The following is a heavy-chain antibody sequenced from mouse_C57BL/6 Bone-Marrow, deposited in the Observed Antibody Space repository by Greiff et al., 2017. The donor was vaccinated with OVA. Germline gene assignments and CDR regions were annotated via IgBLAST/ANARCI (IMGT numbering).Heavy chain of an antibody. J-gene: IGHJ2*01. Sequence: VQLQQSGAELMKPGASVKLSCKATGYTFTGYWIEWVKQRPGHGLEWIGEILPGSGSTYYNEKFKGKATFTADTSSNTAYMQLSSLTTEDSSIYYCARYPPREGYYFDYWGQGTTLTVSS. CDR1: GYTFTGYW. CDR2: ILPGSGST. CDR3: ARYPPREGYYFDY. V-gene: IGHV1-9*01.